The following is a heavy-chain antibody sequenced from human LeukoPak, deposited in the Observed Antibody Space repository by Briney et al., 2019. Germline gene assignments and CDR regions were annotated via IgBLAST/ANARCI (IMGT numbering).Heavy chain of an antibody. V-gene: IGHV4-4*07. CDR1: GGSISSYY. CDR3: ARGGRVAAGNNWFDP. J-gene: IGHJ5*02. CDR2: IYTSGST. D-gene: IGHD6-13*01. Sequence: SETLSLTCTVSGGSISSYYWSWIRQPAGKGLEWIGHIYTSGSTNYNPSLKSRVTMSVDTSKNQFSLKLSSVTAADTAVYYCARGGRVAAGNNWFDPWGQGTLVTVSS.